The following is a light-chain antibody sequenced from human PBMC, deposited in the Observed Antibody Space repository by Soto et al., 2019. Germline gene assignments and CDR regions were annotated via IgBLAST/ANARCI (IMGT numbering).Light chain of an antibody. CDR3: QQLGSLLT. CDR1: QSISSNY. Sequence: GLAQSPGTLSLSPGERATLSCRASQSISSNYLARYQQKPGQAPGLLMHGISSRAIVIPDRFSGRGSGTDFTLSISRLEPVDFAVYSCQQLGSLLTFGLGTRLDIK. J-gene: IGKJ5*01. CDR2: GIS. V-gene: IGKV3-20*01.